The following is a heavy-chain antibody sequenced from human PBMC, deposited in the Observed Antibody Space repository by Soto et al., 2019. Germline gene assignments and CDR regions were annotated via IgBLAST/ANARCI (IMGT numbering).Heavy chain of an antibody. V-gene: IGHV1-18*01. CDR3: ARGSGDYYYYGLDG. CDR1: GYTFTSYA. J-gene: IGHJ6*01. Sequence: ASVKVSCKASGYTFTSYAMHWVRQAPGQRLEWMGWISAYNGNTNYAQKLQGRVTMTTDTSTSTAYMELRSLRSDDTAVYYCARGSGDYYYYGLDGWGQGTTVTVSS. D-gene: IGHD1-26*01. CDR2: ISAYNGNT.